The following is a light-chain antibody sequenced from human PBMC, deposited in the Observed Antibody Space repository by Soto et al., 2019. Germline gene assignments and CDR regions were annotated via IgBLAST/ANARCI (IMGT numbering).Light chain of an antibody. V-gene: IGLV1-47*02. CDR1: SSNIGNNF. CDR2: SDD. CDR3: STWDASLSGRV. J-gene: IGLJ3*02. Sequence: QSVLTQPPSASGTPGQTVTISCSGASSNIGNNFVSWYQQVPGTAPKLLIYSDDQRPSAVPDRVSGSKSGTSASLAISGLRSEDEADYYCSTWDASLSGRVFGGGTKLTVL.